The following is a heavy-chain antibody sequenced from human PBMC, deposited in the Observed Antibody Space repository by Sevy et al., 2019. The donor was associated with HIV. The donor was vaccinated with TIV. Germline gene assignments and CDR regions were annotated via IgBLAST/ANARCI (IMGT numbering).Heavy chain of an antibody. Sequence: GGSPRLSCVVSGFRVSNNYLSWVRHAPGQGLEWVSVIHNDGTTIYADSAKGRFTVSRDNSQNKVFLQMSGLRVDDTAVYYCARGDAAYYGRWDIFDFWGRGTMVTVSS. CDR2: IHNDGTT. V-gene: IGHV3-53*01. D-gene: IGHD3-10*01. CDR3: ARGDAAYYGRWDIFDF. J-gene: IGHJ3*01. CDR1: GFRVSNNY.